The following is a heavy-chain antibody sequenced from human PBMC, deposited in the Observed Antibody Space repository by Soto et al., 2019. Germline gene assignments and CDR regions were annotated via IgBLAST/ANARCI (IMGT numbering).Heavy chain of an antibody. J-gene: IGHJ6*02. Sequence: QVQLVQSGAEVKKPGSSVKVSCKASGGTFSSHAISWVRQAPGQGLEWMGGIIPIFGTANYAQKFQGRVTITADESTSTAYMELSSLRSEDTAVYYCARDNGYYGSGSYSTYYYYGMDVWGQGTTVTVSS. CDR3: ARDNGYYGSGSYSTYYYYGMDV. CDR2: IIPIFGTA. V-gene: IGHV1-69*01. D-gene: IGHD3-10*01. CDR1: GGTFSSHA.